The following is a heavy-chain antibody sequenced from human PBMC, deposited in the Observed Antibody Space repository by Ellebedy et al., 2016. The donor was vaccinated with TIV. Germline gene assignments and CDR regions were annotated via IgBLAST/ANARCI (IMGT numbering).Heavy chain of an antibody. V-gene: IGHV3-21*01. D-gene: IGHD6-19*01. CDR3: ARGNSGWYDFDS. J-gene: IGHJ4*02. CDR2: ISSSSNYI. CDR1: GFTFSSYT. Sequence: GESLKISXAASGFTFSSYTMNWIRQAPGKGLEWVSSISSSSNYIYYADSVKGRFTISRDNAKKSVDLQMNSLRSEDTALYYCARGNSGWYDFDSWGQGTPVTVSS.